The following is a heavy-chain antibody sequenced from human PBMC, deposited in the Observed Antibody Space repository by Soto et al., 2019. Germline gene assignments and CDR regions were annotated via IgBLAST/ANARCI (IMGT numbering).Heavy chain of an antibody. V-gene: IGHV2-5*01. J-gene: IGHJ3*02. CDR1: GFSLSTSGVG. CDR3: AHRRGGTRITIFGVVTLMGDGDAFDI. Sequence: QITLKESGPTLVKPTQTLTLTCTFSGFSLSTSGVGVGWIRQPPGKALEWLALIYWNDDKRYSPSLKSRLTITKDTSKNQVVLTMTNMDPVDTATYYCAHRRGGTRITIFGVVTLMGDGDAFDIWGQGTMVTVSS. D-gene: IGHD3-3*01. CDR2: IYWNDDK.